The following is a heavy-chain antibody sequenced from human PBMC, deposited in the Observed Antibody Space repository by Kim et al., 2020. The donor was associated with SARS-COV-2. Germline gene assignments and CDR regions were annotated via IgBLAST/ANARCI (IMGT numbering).Heavy chain of an antibody. V-gene: IGHV4-59*01. J-gene: IGHJ4*01. CDR3: ARDRIGYCSGTSCSLHFD. D-gene: IGHD2-2*01. CDR2: TYYSWST. Sequence: SETLSLTCTVSGGSISSYSWSWIRQPPGKGLELIGYTYYSWSTNYNPSLKSRVTISVDTSKNQFSLKLTSVTAADTDVYYCARDRIGYCSGTSCSLHFD. CDR1: GGSISSYS.